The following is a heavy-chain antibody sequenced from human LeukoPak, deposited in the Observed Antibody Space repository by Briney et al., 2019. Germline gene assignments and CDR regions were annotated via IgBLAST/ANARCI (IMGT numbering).Heavy chain of an antibody. CDR2: ISGSGGST. CDR1: GFTFSSYA. V-gene: IGHV3-23*01. Sequence: PGGSLRLSCAASGFTFSSYAMSWVRQAPGKGLEWVSAISGSGGSTYYADSVKGRFTISRDNSKNKLYLQMTSLRAEDTAVYYCAKDPLEYYDSSGYPNDYWGQGTLVTVSS. J-gene: IGHJ4*02. D-gene: IGHD3-22*01. CDR3: AKDPLEYYDSSGYPNDY.